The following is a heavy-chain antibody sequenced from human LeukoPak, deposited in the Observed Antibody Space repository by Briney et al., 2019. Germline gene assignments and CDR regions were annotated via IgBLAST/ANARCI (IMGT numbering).Heavy chain of an antibody. CDR2: ISGSGGNT. Sequence: GGSLRLSCAASGFTFSSYGMSWVRQAPGKGLEWVSSISGSGGNTYYADSVKGRFTISRDNSKNTLFLHMNSLRAEDTAVYYCAEALGGYHFDYWGQGTLVTVSS. J-gene: IGHJ4*02. V-gene: IGHV3-23*01. D-gene: IGHD3-16*01. CDR1: GFTFSSYG. CDR3: AEALGGYHFDY.